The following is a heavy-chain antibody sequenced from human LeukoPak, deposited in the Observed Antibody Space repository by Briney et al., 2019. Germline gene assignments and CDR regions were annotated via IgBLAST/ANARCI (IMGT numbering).Heavy chain of an antibody. D-gene: IGHD2-15*01. CDR3: ARGGRGSGDYYYYYSMDV. J-gene: IGHJ6*02. CDR2: IYSSGST. V-gene: IGHV4-4*07. Sequence: SETLSLTCSVSGASIRTYYWNWIRQPAGKGLEWIGRIYSSGSTNYNPSLKSRVTMSVDTSKNQFSLQLNSVTAADTAVYYCARGGRGSGDYYYYYSMDVWGQGTTVTVS. CDR1: GASIRTYY.